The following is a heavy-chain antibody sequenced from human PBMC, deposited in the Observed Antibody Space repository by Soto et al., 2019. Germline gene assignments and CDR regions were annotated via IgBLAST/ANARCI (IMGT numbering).Heavy chain of an antibody. V-gene: IGHV2-5*02. CDR2: IYWDDDK. J-gene: IGHJ5*02. CDR1: GFSLSTSGEG. D-gene: IGHD2-2*01. Sequence: QITLKESGPTLVKPTQTLTLTCTFSGFSLSTSGEGVGWIRQPPGKALEWLALIYWDDDKGYSPSLKSRLTIPKDNSKNQVVHTMTNIDPVDTATYYGAQSLVEYHLLGDNWFEPWGQGTLVTVSS. CDR3: AQSLVEYHLLGDNWFEP.